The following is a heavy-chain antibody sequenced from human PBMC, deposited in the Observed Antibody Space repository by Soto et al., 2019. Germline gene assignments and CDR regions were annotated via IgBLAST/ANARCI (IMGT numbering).Heavy chain of an antibody. CDR2: IWYDGSNK. CDR1: GFTFSSYG. J-gene: IGHJ3*02. D-gene: IGHD4-17*01. Sequence: QVQLVESGGGVVQPGRSLRLSCAASGFTFSSYGMHWARQGPGKGLEWVAVIWYDGSNKVYADSVKGRFTISKDYSKNTLYLQMNSLRAEDTAVYYCARDLSGDYGALDTWGQGTMVTVSS. V-gene: IGHV3-33*01. CDR3: ARDLSGDYGALDT.